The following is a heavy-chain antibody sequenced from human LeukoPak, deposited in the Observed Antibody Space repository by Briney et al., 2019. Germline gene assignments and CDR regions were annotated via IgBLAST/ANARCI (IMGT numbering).Heavy chain of an antibody. V-gene: IGHV1-46*01. CDR2: INPSGGST. Sequence: ASVKVSCKASGYTFTSYYMHWVRQAPGQGREWMGIINPSGGSTSYAQKFQGRVTMTRDTSTSTVYMELSSLRSEDTAVYYCARGSPPGYSSSWHGGFGYWGQGTLVTVSS. CDR1: GYTFTSYY. J-gene: IGHJ4*02. CDR3: ARGSPPGYSSSWHGGFGY. D-gene: IGHD6-13*01.